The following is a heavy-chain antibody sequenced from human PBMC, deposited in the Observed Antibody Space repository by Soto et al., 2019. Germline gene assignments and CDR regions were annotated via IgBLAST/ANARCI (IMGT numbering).Heavy chain of an antibody. V-gene: IGHV1-2*02. J-gene: IGHJ6*02. Sequence: ASVKVSGKASGYTFTGYYMHWVRQAPGQGLEWMGWINPNSGGTNYAQKFQGRVTMTRDTSISTAYMELSRLRSDDTAVYYCARDGSDLYYYYYGMDVWGQGTTVTISS. CDR3: ARDGSDLYYYYYGMDV. CDR2: INPNSGGT. CDR1: GYTFTGYY.